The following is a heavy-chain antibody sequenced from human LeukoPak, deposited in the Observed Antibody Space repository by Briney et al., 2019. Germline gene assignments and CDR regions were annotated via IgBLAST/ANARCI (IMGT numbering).Heavy chain of an antibody. D-gene: IGHD4-17*01. CDR3: ARAGGSTVSHSDY. CDR1: GFTFSSYW. J-gene: IGHJ4*02. Sequence: GGSLRLSCAASGFTFSSYWMNWVRQAPGKGLVWVSRIASDGSSTTYADSVKGRFSISRDNAKNSLYLQMNSLRAEDTAVYYCARAGGSTVSHSDYWGQGTPVTVSS. V-gene: IGHV3-74*01. CDR2: IASDGSST.